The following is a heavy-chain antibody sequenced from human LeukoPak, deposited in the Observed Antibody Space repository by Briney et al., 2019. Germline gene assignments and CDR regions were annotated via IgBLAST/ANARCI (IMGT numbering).Heavy chain of an antibody. J-gene: IGHJ4*02. CDR2: ISGSGGST. Sequence: GGALRLSCAASGFTFSSYAMNWVRQAPGKGLEWVSGISGSGGSTNYADSVEGRFTISRDNSTNTLYLQMNSLRAEDTAVYYCAKDARRDGYSFDYWGQATLVTVSA. CDR1: GFTFSSYA. V-gene: IGHV3-23*01. CDR3: AKDARRDGYSFDY. D-gene: IGHD5-24*01.